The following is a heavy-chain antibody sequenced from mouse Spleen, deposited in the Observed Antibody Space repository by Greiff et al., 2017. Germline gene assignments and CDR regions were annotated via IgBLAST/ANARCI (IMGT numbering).Heavy chain of an antibody. CDR1: GYTFTDYY. CDR3: ARTPSGFYAMDY. J-gene: IGHJ4*01. Sequence: VQLQQSGPVLVKPGASVKMSCKASGYTFTDYYMNWVKQSHGKSLEWIGVINPYNGGTSYNQKFKGKATLTVDKSSSTAYMELNSLTSEDSAVYYCARTPSGFYAMDYWGQGTSVTVSS. V-gene: IGHV1-19*01. CDR2: INPYNGGT. D-gene: IGHD3-1*01.